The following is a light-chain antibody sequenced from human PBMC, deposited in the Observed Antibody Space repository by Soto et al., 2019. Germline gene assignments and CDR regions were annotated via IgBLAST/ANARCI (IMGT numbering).Light chain of an antibody. CDR1: QGISSY. J-gene: IGKJ2*01. Sequence: DIQLTQSPSFLSASVGDRVTITCRASQGISSYLAWYQQKPGEAPKLLIYGASTLQSGVPSKFSGSGSGTEFTLTISSLQPEDFATYYCQQLYNNPRTFGQGTKLEIK. V-gene: IGKV1-9*01. CDR3: QQLYNNPRT. CDR2: GAS.